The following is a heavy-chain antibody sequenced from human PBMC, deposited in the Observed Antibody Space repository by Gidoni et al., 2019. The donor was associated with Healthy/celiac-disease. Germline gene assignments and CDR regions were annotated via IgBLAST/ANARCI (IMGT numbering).Heavy chain of an antibody. V-gene: IGHV3-30*18. Sequence: QVQLVESGGGVVQPGRSLRLSCAASGFTFRSSGMHWVRQAPGKGLEWVAVISYDGSNKYYADSVKGRFTISRDNSKNTLYLQMNSLRAEDTAVYYCAKDQSAYYYDSSFDYWGQGTLVTVSS. CDR3: AKDQSAYYYDSSFDY. D-gene: IGHD3-22*01. CDR1: GFTFRSSG. J-gene: IGHJ4*02. CDR2: ISYDGSNK.